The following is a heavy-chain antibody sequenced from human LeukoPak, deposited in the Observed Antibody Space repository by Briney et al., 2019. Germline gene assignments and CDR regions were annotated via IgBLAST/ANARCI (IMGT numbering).Heavy chain of an antibody. CDR2: IYHTSII. J-gene: IGHJ4*02. V-gene: IGHV4-38-2*01. Sequence: SETLSLTRGVSGDSLTRGNYWGWFRQPPGKGLDWIGSIYHTSIINSNRSLTSRVTVSVDTSKNQFYLKPTAVAAADTAVYYYARGRRIPVGYDYWGQGILVTVSS. CDR3: ARGRRIPVGYDY. CDR1: GDSLTRGNY. D-gene: IGHD6-19*01.